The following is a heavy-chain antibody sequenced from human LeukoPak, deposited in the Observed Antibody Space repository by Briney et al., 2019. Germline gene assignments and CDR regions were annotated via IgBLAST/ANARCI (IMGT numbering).Heavy chain of an antibody. J-gene: IGHJ6*03. CDR3: ARGSGYCSGGSCYRYYYYYMDV. Sequence: PSETLSLTCTVSGGSISSYYWSWIRQPPGKGLEWIGEINHSGSTNYNPSLKSRVTISVDTSKNQFSLKLSSVTAADTAVYYCARGSGYCSGGSCYRYYYYYMDVWGKGTTVTVSS. D-gene: IGHD2-15*01. CDR1: GGSISSYY. V-gene: IGHV4-34*01. CDR2: INHSGST.